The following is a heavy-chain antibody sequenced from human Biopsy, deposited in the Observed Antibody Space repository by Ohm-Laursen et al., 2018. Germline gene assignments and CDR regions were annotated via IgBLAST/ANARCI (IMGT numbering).Heavy chain of an antibody. CDR2: INCKTGAT. D-gene: IGHD2-8*01. J-gene: IGHJ4*02. CDR1: GYTFPSYG. Sequence: ASVKVSCKASGYTFPSYGISWVRQAPGQGLEWLGYINCKTGATNYAQKFQGTATMTRDTSISTAYLALGSLRSADTAIYYCARDPLNGHKHFDYWGQGSLVTVSS. CDR3: ARDPLNGHKHFDY. V-gene: IGHV1-2*02.